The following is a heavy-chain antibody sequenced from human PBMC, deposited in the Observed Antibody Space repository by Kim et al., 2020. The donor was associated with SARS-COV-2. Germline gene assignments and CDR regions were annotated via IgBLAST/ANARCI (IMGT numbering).Heavy chain of an antibody. CDR3: ARDLESVAMADY. J-gene: IGHJ4*02. CDR2: ISSSSSYI. Sequence: GGSLRLSCAASGFTFSSYSMNWVRQAPGKGLEWVSSISSSSSYIYYADSVKGRFTISRDNAKNSLYLQMNSLRAEDTAVYYCARDLESVAMADYWGQGTLVTVSS. V-gene: IGHV3-21*01. D-gene: IGHD5-18*01. CDR1: GFTFSSYS.